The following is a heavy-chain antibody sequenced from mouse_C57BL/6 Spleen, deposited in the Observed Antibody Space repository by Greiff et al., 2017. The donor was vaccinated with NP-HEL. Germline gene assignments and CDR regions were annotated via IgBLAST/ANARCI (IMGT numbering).Heavy chain of an antibody. CDR2: LDPEDGDT. J-gene: IGHJ3*01. V-gene: IGHV14-1*01. Sequence: VQLQQSGAELVRPGASVKLSCTASGFNIKDYYMHWVKQRPEQGLEWIGRLDPEDGDTEYAPKFHGKATMTADTSSNTAYLQLSSLTSEDTAVYYCTHYGSSWFAYWGQGTLVTVSA. CDR3: THYGSSWFAY. D-gene: IGHD1-1*01. CDR1: GFNIKDYY.